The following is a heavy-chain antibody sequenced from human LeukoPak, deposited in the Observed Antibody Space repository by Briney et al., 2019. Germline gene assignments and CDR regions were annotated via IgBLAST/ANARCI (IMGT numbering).Heavy chain of an antibody. Sequence: PGGSLRLSCLASGFALSAYEMNWVRQAPGKGLEWVSYIAGSDTTTYYADSVKGRFTTFRDNAKNSLYLQMNSLRAEDTALYYCTTLGYHLDSWGQGTLVTVSS. D-gene: IGHD3-22*01. J-gene: IGHJ4*02. CDR2: IAGSDTTT. CDR1: GFALSAYE. V-gene: IGHV3-48*03. CDR3: TTLGYHLDS.